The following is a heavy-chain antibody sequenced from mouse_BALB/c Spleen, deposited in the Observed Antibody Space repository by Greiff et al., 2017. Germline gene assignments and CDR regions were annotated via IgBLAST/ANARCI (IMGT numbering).Heavy chain of an antibody. Sequence: QVQLQQSGAELAKPGASVKMSCKASGYTFTSYWMHWVKQRPGQGLEWIGYINPSTGYTEYNQKFKDKATLTADKSSSTAYMQLSSLTSEDSAVYYCAREAITGAWFAYWGQGTLVTVSA. J-gene: IGHJ3*01. CDR1: GYTFTSYW. CDR3: AREAITGAWFAY. D-gene: IGHD2-4*01. V-gene: IGHV1-7*01. CDR2: INPSTGYT.